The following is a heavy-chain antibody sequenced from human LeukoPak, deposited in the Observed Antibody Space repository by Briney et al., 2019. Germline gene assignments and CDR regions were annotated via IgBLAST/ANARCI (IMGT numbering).Heavy chain of an antibody. D-gene: IGHD2-21*02. CDR2: IYPGDSDT. CDR3: ARLAYCGGDCYRTTRGYFQY. V-gene: IGHV5-51*01. J-gene: IGHJ1*01. CDR1: GYSFTKYW. Sequence: GESLKTSCKGSGYSFTKYWIGWVRQMPGKGLEWMGIIYPGDSDTRYSPSFQGQVTISADKSINTVYLQWSSLKASDTAMYYCARLAYCGGDCYRTTRGYFQYWGQGTLVTVSS.